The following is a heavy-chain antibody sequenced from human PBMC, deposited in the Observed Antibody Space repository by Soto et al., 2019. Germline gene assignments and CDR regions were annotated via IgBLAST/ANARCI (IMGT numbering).Heavy chain of an antibody. D-gene: IGHD2-2*02. CDR2: INPDAGAT. V-gene: IGHV1-2*02. CDR3: ARVLMKDIVVVPAAIIPRKYYYYYGMDV. Sequence: ASVKVSCKASAYSFTTYHIHWVRQAPGQGLEWMGLINPDAGATNYAQRFQGRLRLTRDTSISTAYMELSRLRSDDTAVYYCARVLMKDIVVVPAAIIPRKYYYYYGMDVWGQGTTVTVSS. J-gene: IGHJ6*02. CDR1: AYSFTTYH.